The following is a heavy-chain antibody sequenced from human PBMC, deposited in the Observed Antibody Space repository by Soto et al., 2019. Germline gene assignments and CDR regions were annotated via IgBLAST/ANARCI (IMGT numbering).Heavy chain of an antibody. J-gene: IGHJ4*02. Sequence: QVQFVQSGAEVKKPGASVTVSCKASGYTFTSYAMHWLRQAPGQTLEWMGWINAANGNTKYSENFQGRVTITRDTSASTASMELSSLRSEDTAVYYCARSPGYYFDTWGQGTLVTVSS. V-gene: IGHV1-3*01. CDR2: INAANGNT. CDR1: GYTFTSYA. CDR3: ARSPGYYFDT.